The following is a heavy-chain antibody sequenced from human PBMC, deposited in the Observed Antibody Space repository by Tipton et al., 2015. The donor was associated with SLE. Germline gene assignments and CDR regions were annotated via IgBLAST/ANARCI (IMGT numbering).Heavy chain of an antibody. CDR2: IYYSGST. D-gene: IGHD2-15*01. J-gene: IGHJ2*01. V-gene: IGHV4-59*11. Sequence: TLSLTCTVSGGSISSHYWSWIRQPPGKGLEWIGYIYYSGSTNYNPSLKSRVTLSVDTSKNQFSLKLSSVTAADTAVYYCARAPWYPGYFDLWGRGTLVTVSS. CDR1: GGSISSHY. CDR3: ARAPWYPGYFDL.